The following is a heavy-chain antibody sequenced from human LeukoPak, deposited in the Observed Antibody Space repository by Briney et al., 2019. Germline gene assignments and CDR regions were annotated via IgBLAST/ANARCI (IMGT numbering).Heavy chain of an antibody. CDR3: ARGRYSYEIVSYYYYGMDV. CDR1: GGTFSSYG. CDR2: ISAYNGNT. V-gene: IGHV1-18*01. Sequence: ASVKVSCKASGGTFSSYGISWVRQAPGQGFEWMGWISAYNGNTNYAQKLQGRVTMTTDASTSTAYMELRSLRSDDTAVYYCARGRYSYEIVSYYYYGMDVWGQGTTVTVSS. D-gene: IGHD5-18*01. J-gene: IGHJ6*02.